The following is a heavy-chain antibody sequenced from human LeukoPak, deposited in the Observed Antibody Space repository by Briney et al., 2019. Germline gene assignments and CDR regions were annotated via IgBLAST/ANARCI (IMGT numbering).Heavy chain of an antibody. CDR2: ISYDGSNK. D-gene: IGHD2-15*01. Sequence: PGRSLRLSCAASGFTFSSYGMHWVRQAPGKGLEWVAVISYDGSNKYYADSVKGRFTISRDNSKNTLYLQMNSLRAEDTAVYYCAKDYSFLLNWFDPWGQGTLVTVSS. CDR1: GFTFSSYG. CDR3: AKDYSFLLNWFDP. J-gene: IGHJ5*02. V-gene: IGHV3-30*18.